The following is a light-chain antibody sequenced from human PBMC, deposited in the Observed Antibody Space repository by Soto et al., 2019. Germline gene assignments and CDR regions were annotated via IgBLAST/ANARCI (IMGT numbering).Light chain of an antibody. J-gene: IGKJ4*01. V-gene: IGKV1-8*01. CDR3: QQYYSYPRT. Sequence: AIRMTQSPSSLSASTGDRVTITCRASQGISSYLAWYQQKPGKAPKLLIYAASTLQSGVQSRFSGSGSGTDFTLTISCLQSEDFATYYCQQYYSYPRTFGGGTKVEIK. CDR1: QGISSY. CDR2: AAS.